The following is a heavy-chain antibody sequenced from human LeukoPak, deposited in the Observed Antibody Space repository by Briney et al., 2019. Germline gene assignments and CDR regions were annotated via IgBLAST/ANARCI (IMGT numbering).Heavy chain of an antibody. D-gene: IGHD3-16*01. V-gene: IGHV3-48*02. J-gene: IGHJ4*02. Sequence: GGSLRLSCAASGFTFSSYSMNWVRQAPGKGLEWVSCISSSSTIYYADSVKGRFTISRDNAKNSLYLQMNSLRDEDTAVYYCARDATPDGIIFDYWGQGTLVTVSS. CDR3: ARDATPDGIIFDY. CDR2: ISSSSTI. CDR1: GFTFSSYS.